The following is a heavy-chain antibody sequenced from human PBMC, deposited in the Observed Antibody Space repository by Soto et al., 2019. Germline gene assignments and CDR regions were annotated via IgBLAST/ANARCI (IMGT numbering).Heavy chain of an antibody. CDR1: GCSISSTNYY. CDR2: IHYSGST. J-gene: IGHJ6*02. D-gene: IGHD2-2*01. Sequence: SETLSLTCTVSGCSISSTNYYWGWIRQPPGKGLEWIGSIHYSGSTYYNPSLKSRVTISVDTSKNQFSLRLSSVTAADTTVYYCARRVPAGAAYYHDGMDVWGQGTTVT. CDR3: ARRVPAGAAYYHDGMDV. V-gene: IGHV4-39*01.